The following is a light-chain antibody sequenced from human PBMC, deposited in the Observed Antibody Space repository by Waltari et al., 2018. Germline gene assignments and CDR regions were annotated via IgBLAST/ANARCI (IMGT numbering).Light chain of an antibody. CDR1: QSIGRS. CDR2: RAS. Sequence: TVVTQSPATLSMSPGERATLSCRTSQSIGRSLAWYQQRPGQAPRLLIYRASTRATGIPDRFSGSGSETEFTLTISSLQSEDIAVYYCQQYNKWPPGTFGQGTKVEI. J-gene: IGKJ1*01. V-gene: IGKV3-15*01. CDR3: QQYNKWPPGT.